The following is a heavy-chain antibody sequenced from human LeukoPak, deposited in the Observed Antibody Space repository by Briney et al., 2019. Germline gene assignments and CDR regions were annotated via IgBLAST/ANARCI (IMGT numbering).Heavy chain of an antibody. CDR2: IWYDGSNK. D-gene: IGHD2-2*01. V-gene: IGHV3-33*06. Sequence: PGGSLRLSCAASGFTFSSYGMHWVRQAPGKVLEWVAVIWYDGSNKYYADSVKGRFTISRDNSKNTLYLQMNSLRAEDTAVYYCAKEKSAARRYYFDYWGQGTLVTVSS. CDR3: AKEKSAARRYYFDY. CDR1: GFTFSSYG. J-gene: IGHJ4*02.